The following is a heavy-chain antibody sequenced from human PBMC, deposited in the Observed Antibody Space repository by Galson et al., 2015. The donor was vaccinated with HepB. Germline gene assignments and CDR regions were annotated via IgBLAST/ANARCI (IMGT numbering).Heavy chain of an antibody. Sequence: SLRLSCAASGFTFSSYSMNWVRQAPGKGLEWVSYISTSSSIIYYADSVKGRFTISRDNAKKSLYLQMNSLRAEDTAVYFCARDGGDSNFDYWGQGTLATVSS. CDR3: ARDGGDSNFDY. CDR2: ISTSSSII. D-gene: IGHD3-16*01. CDR1: GFTFSSYS. J-gene: IGHJ4*02. V-gene: IGHV3-48*01.